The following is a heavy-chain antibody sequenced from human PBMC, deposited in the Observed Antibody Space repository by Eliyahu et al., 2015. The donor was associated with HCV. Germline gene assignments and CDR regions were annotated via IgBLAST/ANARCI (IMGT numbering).Heavy chain of an antibody. CDR1: GDSVTSGAYY. J-gene: IGHJ4*02. Sequence: QLQLQESGPGLVKSSETLSLTCTVSGDSVTSGAYYWGWIRQPPGKGLDFIGNIHYSGSTYYNPSLKSRVTISVNTSKNQFSLRLTSVTAADTAVYYCARDRSGYFDFWGQGILVTVSS. D-gene: IGHD3-22*01. V-gene: IGHV4-39*01. CDR3: ARDRSGYFDF. CDR2: IHYSGST.